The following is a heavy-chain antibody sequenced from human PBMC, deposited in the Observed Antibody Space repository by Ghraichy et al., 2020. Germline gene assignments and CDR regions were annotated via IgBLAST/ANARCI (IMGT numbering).Heavy chain of an antibody. V-gene: IGHV1-69*04. D-gene: IGHD3-9*01. CDR3: AREVSWDYDILTGYPY. CDR2: IIPILGIA. Sequence: SVKVSCKASGGTFSSYAISWVRQAPGQGLEWMGRIIPILGIANYAQKFQGRVTITADKSTSTAYMELSSLRSEDTAVYYCAREVSWDYDILTGYPYWGQGTLVTVSS. CDR1: GGTFSSYA. J-gene: IGHJ4*02.